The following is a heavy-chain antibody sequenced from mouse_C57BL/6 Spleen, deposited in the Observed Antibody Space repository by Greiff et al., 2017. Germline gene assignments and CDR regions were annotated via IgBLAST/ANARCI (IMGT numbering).Heavy chain of an antibody. Sequence: VQLQQSGPELVRPGPSVKMSCKASGYSFTSYWMHWVKQRPIQGLEWIGNIDPSDSETHYTQKFKDKATMTVDKSSSTAYMQLRSLTTEDSAVYDCARRTMVTTDWYFDVWGTGTTVTVSS. V-gene: IGHV1-52*01. J-gene: IGHJ1*03. CDR1: GYSFTSYW. CDR3: ARRTMVTTDWYFDV. D-gene: IGHD2-2*01. CDR2: IDPSDSET.